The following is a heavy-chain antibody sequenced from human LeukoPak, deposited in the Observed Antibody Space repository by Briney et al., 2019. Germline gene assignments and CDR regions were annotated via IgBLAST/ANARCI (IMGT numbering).Heavy chain of an antibody. CDR2: IIPIFGTA. CDR1: GGTFSSYA. J-gene: IGHJ2*01. D-gene: IGHD6-19*01. V-gene: IGHV1-69*05. Sequence: SVKVSCKASGGTFSSYAISWVRQAPGQGLEWMGGIIPIFGTANYAQKFQGRVTITTDESTSTAYMELSSLRSEDTAVYYCARGAPGQWLSYWYFDLWGLGTLVTVSS. CDR3: ARGAPGQWLSYWYFDL.